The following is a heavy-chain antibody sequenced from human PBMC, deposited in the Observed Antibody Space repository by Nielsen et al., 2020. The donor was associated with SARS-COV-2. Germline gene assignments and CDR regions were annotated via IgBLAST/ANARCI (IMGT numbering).Heavy chain of an antibody. CDR2: IWYDGSNK. V-gene: IGHV3-33*08. J-gene: IGHJ4*02. CDR3: ARDILSSGWSADY. D-gene: IGHD6-19*01. CDR1: GFTFSGSA. Sequence: GGSLRLSCAASGFTFSGSAMHWVRQAPGKGLEWVAVIWYDGSNKYYADSVKGRFTISRDNSKNTLYLQMNSLRAEDTAVYYCARDILSSGWSADYWGQGTLVTVSS.